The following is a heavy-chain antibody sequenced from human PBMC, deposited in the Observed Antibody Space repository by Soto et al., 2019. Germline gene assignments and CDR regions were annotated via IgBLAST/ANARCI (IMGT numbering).Heavy chain of an antibody. CDR1: GFTFSSYE. D-gene: IGHD2-2*01. CDR2: ISSAGDSS. CDR3: ARVYCSTTTCHVQAFDS. Sequence: GGSLRLSCAASGFTFSSYEMNWVRQAPGKTLEWVSYISSAGDSSYYADSVKSRFAISRDNAKNSLYLQMNSLRVEDTAVYYCARVYCSTTTCHVQAFDSWGQGTLVTVSS. V-gene: IGHV3-48*03. J-gene: IGHJ4*02.